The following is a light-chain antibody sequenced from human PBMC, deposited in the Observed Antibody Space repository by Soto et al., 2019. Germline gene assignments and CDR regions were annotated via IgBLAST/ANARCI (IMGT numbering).Light chain of an antibody. Sequence: QSALTQPASVSGSPGQSITISCTGTSSDVGGYKFVSWYQQHPGKAPKLLIYEVTNRPSGVSNRFSGSKSGNTASLTISGLQAEDEADYYCSSYTNTRTLVIFGGGTKVTVL. CDR1: SSDVGGYKF. J-gene: IGLJ2*01. CDR3: SSYTNTRTLVI. V-gene: IGLV2-14*01. CDR2: EVT.